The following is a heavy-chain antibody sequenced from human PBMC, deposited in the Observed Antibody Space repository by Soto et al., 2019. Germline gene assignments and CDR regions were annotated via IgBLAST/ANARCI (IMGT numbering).Heavy chain of an antibody. CDR1: GYSLTHQG. CDR3: AAESPTLIVEYYYYGMDV. J-gene: IGHJ6*02. V-gene: IGHV1-18*01. Sequence: ATGRGAGQGAGYSLTHQGITWGRPAPGQRREWMGWISAYNGNTNYAQKPQGRVTITRDMSTSTAYMELSSLRSEDTAVYYCAAESPTLIVEYYYYGMDVWGQGTTVTVSS. CDR2: ISAYNGNT. D-gene: IGHD3-22*01.